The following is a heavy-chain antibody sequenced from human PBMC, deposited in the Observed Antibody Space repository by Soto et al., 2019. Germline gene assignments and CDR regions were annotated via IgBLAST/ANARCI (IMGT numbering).Heavy chain of an antibody. V-gene: IGHV1-2*04. CDR2: INPNSGGT. CDR1: GYTFTGYY. CDR3: ARDGPGMTYYYYYGMDV. D-gene: IGHD6-13*01. Sequence: ASVKVSCKASGYTFTGYYMHWVRQAPGQGLEWMGWINPNSGGTNYAQKFQGWVTMTRDTSISTAYMELSRLRSDDTAVYYCARDGPGMTYYYYYGMDVWGQGTTVTVSS. J-gene: IGHJ6*02.